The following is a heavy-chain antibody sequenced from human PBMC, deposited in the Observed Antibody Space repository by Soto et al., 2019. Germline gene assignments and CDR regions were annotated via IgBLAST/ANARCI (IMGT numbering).Heavy chain of an antibody. Sequence: GGSLRLSCAASGFTFSSYGMHWVRQAPGKGLEWVAVIWYDGSNKYYADSVKGRFTISRDNSKNTLYLQMNSLRAEDTAVYYCARDSVDSDYYYYMDVWGKGTTVTVSS. J-gene: IGHJ6*03. D-gene: IGHD2-21*01. CDR2: IWYDGSNK. CDR1: GFTFSSYG. V-gene: IGHV3-33*01. CDR3: ARDSVDSDYYYYMDV.